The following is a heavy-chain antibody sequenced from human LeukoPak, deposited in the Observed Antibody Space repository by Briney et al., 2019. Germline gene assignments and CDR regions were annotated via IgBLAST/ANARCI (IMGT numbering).Heavy chain of an antibody. CDR1: GGSISSYY. J-gene: IGHJ6*02. V-gene: IGHV4-59*01. Sequence: PSETLSLTCTVSGGSISSYYWSWIRQPPGKGLEWIGYIYYSGSTNYNPSLKSRVTISVDTSKNQFSLKLSSVTAADTAVYYCARDGVAWDNYDFWSGGRFLGMDVWGQGTTVTVSS. CDR3: ARDGVAWDNYDFWSGGRFLGMDV. CDR2: IYYSGST. D-gene: IGHD3-3*01.